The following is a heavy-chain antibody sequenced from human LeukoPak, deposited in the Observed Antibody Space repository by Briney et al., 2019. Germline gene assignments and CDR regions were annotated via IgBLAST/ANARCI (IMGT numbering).Heavy chain of an antibody. CDR3: ARETSHCGGDCYDY. CDR2: ISPSGSSV. D-gene: IGHD2-21*02. Sequence: GGSLRLSCEASGFIFSAYEFNWVRQAPGKGLEWVSYISPSGSSVYYADSVKGRFTISRDDAKNSVYPQMNSLRAEDTALYYCARETSHCGGDCYDYWGQGALVTVSS. J-gene: IGHJ4*02. V-gene: IGHV3-48*03. CDR1: GFIFSAYE.